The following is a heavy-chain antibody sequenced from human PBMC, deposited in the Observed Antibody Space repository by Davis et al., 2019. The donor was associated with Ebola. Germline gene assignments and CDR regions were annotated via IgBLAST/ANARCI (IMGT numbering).Heavy chain of an antibody. V-gene: IGHV1-18*01. CDR1: SYISSTYG. Sequence: ASSLVISYASSYISSTYGIICVRQAPGQGLEWMGWISAYNGNTNYAEKFQGRVTMTTDPSTSTAYMSLRSLSSDDTAVYYCARGTSDPDYWGQGTLVTVSS. CDR3: ARGTSDPDY. CDR2: ISAYNGNT. J-gene: IGHJ4*02.